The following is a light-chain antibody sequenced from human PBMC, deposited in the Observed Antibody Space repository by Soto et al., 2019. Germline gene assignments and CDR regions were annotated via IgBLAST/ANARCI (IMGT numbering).Light chain of an antibody. CDR2: DAS. Sequence: IQLTQSPSSLSASVGDRVTITCRASQSISSWLAWYQQKPGKAPKLLIYDASSLESGVPSRFSGSGSGTEFTLTISSLQPDDFATYYCQQYNSYSLSWTFCQGTKADI. CDR1: QSISSW. J-gene: IGKJ1*01. CDR3: QQYNSYSLSWT. V-gene: IGKV1-5*01.